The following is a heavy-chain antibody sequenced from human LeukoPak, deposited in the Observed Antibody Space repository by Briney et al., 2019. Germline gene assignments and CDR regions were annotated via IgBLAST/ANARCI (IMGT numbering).Heavy chain of an antibody. CDR2: IKQDGSEK. CDR1: GFTSGTYW. CDR3: TRDRGSSGWYEFDY. Sequence: PGGSLRLSCAASGFTSGTYWMSWVRQAPGKGLEWVANIKQDGSEKYYVDSVRGRFTISRDNTKNSLYLQMNSLRAEEPAVYYCTRDRGSSGWYEFDYWGQGTLVTVSS. V-gene: IGHV3-7*01. J-gene: IGHJ4*02. D-gene: IGHD6-19*01.